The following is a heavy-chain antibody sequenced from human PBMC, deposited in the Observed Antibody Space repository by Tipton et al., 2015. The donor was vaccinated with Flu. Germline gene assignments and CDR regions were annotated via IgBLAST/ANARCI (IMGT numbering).Heavy chain of an antibody. Sequence: SLRLSCAASGFNISTNYLTWVRQAPGEGLEWVSNIYTSGSTYYADSVKGRFTISRDTSRNTVYLQMNSLTAEDTALYYCVFHHYSSDYRGQGTLVTVSS. CDR3: VFHHYSSDY. D-gene: IGHD3-10*01. J-gene: IGHJ4*02. V-gene: IGHV3-66*02. CDR2: IYTSGST. CDR1: GFNISTNY.